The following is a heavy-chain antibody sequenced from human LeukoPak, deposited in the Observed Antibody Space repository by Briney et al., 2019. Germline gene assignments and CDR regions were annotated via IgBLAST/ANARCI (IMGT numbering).Heavy chain of an antibody. CDR1: GFTFSSYS. CDR2: ISSSSSYI. Sequence: KPGGSLRLSCAACGFTFSSYSMNWVRQAPGKGLEWVASISSSSSYIYYADSVKGRFTISRDNAKNSLYLQMNSPRAEDTAVYYCARDLGSDRTTVTYYFDYWGQGTLVTVSS. V-gene: IGHV3-21*01. D-gene: IGHD4-17*01. CDR3: ARDLGSDRTTVTYYFDY. J-gene: IGHJ4*02.